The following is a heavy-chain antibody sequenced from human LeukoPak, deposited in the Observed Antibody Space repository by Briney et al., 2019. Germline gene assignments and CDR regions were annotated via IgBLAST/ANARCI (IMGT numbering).Heavy chain of an antibody. CDR1: GGSISSSSYY. D-gene: IGHD3-22*01. CDR2: IYYSGST. CDR3: ITTYYYDSSGYYSLPTFDY. J-gene: IGHJ4*02. Sequence: PSETLSLTCSVSGGSISSSSYYWGWIRQPPGKGLEWIGSIYYSGSTYYNPSLKSRVTISVDTSKNQFSLKLSSVTAADTAVYYCITTYYYDSSGYYSLPTFDYGGRGTLVTVSS. V-gene: IGHV4-39*01.